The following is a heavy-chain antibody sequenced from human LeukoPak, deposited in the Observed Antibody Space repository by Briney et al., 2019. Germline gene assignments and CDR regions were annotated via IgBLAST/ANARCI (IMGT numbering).Heavy chain of an antibody. CDR2: TCYRYKWEN. Sequence: SQTLSLTCAISGDSVSSNSAAWNWIRQSPSRGLEWLGRTCYRYKWENDYAVSVKSRISINPDTSKNQFSLQLNSVTPEDTAVYYCANFFFDIWGQGTMVTVSS. CDR3: ANFFFDI. CDR1: GDSVSSNSAA. V-gene: IGHV6-1*01. J-gene: IGHJ3*02.